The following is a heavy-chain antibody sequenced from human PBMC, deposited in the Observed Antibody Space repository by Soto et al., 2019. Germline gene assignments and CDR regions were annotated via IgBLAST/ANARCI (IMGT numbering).Heavy chain of an antibody. CDR2: IWYDGSNK. Sequence: VQLVESGGVVVQPGRSLRLSCAASGFTFSSYGMHWVRQAPGKGLEWVAVIWYDGSNKYYADSVKGRFTISRDNSKNTLYLQMNSLRAEDTAVYYCARDLVHYYDSSGYSGYWGQGTLVTVSS. CDR1: GFTFSSYG. J-gene: IGHJ4*02. CDR3: ARDLVHYYDSSGYSGY. V-gene: IGHV3-33*01. D-gene: IGHD3-22*01.